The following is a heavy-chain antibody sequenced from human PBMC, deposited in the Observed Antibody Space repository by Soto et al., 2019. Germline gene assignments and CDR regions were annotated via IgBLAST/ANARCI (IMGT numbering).Heavy chain of an antibody. Sequence: GSLRLSCAASGFTFSSYAMSWVRQAPGKGLECVSAISGSGGSTYYADSVKGRFTISRDNSKNTLYLQMNSLRAEDTAVYYCAKWVPGIAVAGTRRAGAFDIWGQGTMDTVSS. D-gene: IGHD6-19*01. CDR1: GFTFSSYA. J-gene: IGHJ3*02. CDR3: AKWVPGIAVAGTRRAGAFDI. V-gene: IGHV3-23*01. CDR2: ISGSGGST.